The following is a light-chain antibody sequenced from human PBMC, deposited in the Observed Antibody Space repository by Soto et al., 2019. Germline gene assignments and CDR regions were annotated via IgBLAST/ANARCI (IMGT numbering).Light chain of an antibody. CDR1: SSDVGGYNY. J-gene: IGLJ3*02. V-gene: IGLV2-14*01. CDR2: DVS. Sequence: QSALTQPASVSGSPGQSIAISCTGTSSDVGGYNYVSWYQQHPGKTPNLMIYDVSNRPSGVSNRFSGSKSGNTASLTISGLQAEDEGDYYRSSYSSSSPWVFGGGTKLTVL. CDR3: SSYSSSSPWV.